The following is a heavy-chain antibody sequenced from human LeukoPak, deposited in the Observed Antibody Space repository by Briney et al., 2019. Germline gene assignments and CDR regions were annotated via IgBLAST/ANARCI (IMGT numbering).Heavy chain of an antibody. D-gene: IGHD3-10*01. J-gene: IGHJ4*02. V-gene: IGHV1-69*06. Sequence: AASVTVSCKASGGTFSSYAISWVRQAPGQGLEWMGGIIPIFGTANYAQKFQGRVTITADKSTSTAYMELSSLRSEDTAVYYCARDPSGSGSYYMSPGDYWGQGTLVTVSS. CDR3: ARDPSGSGSYYMSPGDY. CDR1: GGTFSSYA. CDR2: IIPIFGTA.